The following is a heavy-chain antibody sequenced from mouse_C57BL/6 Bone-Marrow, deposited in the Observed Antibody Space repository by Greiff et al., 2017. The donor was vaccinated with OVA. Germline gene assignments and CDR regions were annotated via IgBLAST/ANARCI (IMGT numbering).Heavy chain of an antibody. Sequence: QVQLQQPGAELVKPGASVKLSCKASGYPFTSYWMHWVKQRPGRGLEWLGRIDPNSGGPTYNEKFKSKATLTVDKPSSTAYMQLSSLTSEDSAVYYCARPGTRQWYFDVWGTGTTVTVSA. D-gene: IGHD4-1*01. J-gene: IGHJ1*03. CDR1: GYPFTSYW. CDR3: ARPGTRQWYFDV. V-gene: IGHV1-72*01. CDR2: IDPNSGGP.